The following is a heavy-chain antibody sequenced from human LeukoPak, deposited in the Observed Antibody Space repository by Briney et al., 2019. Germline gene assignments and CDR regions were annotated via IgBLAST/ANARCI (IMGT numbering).Heavy chain of an antibody. Sequence: PGRSLRLSCAASGFTFSSYGLHWVRQAPGKGLEWVAVIWYDGNNKYYADSVKGRFAISRDNSKNTLYLQMNGLRAEDTAVYYCAILCIPYDSTTYYRIWGQGTLVTVSS. CDR2: IWYDGNNK. CDR1: GFTFSSYG. CDR3: AILCIPYDSTTYYRI. V-gene: IGHV3-33*01. D-gene: IGHD3-22*01. J-gene: IGHJ4*02.